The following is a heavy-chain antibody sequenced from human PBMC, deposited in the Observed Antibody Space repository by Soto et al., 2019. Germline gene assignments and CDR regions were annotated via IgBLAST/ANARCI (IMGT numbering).Heavy chain of an antibody. D-gene: IGHD6-19*01. V-gene: IGHV3-33*01. J-gene: IGHJ6*02. CDR3: ARGTLSSGSRSTAYYYCGLDV. CDR1: GFTFSSYG. CDR2: IRYDGSNK. Sequence: QVQLVESGGGVVQPGRSLRLSCAASGFTFSSYGMHWVRQAPGKGLEWVAVIRYDGSNKYYADSVKGRFTISRDNSKNTLYLQMNSLRAEDTAVYYCARGTLSSGSRSTAYYYCGLDVWGQGSTVTVSS.